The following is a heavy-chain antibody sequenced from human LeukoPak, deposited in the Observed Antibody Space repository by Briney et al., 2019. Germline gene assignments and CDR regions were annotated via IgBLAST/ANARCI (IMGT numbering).Heavy chain of an antibody. CDR2: MNPNSGNT. Sequence: ASVKVSCKASGGTFSSYAISWVRQAPGQGLEWMGWMNPNSGNTGYAQKFQGRVTITRNTSISTAYMELSSLRSEDTAVYYCARGHSAYYYEKNGFDPWGQGTLVTVSS. J-gene: IGHJ5*02. CDR1: GGTFSSYA. CDR3: ARGHSAYYYEKNGFDP. D-gene: IGHD3-22*01. V-gene: IGHV1-8*03.